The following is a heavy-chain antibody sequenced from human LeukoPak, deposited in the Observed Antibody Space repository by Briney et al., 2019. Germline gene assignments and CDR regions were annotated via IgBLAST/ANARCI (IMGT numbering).Heavy chain of an antibody. CDR2: INPNSGGT. CDR1: GYTFTGYY. Sequence: ASVKVSCKASGYTFTGYYMHWVRQAPGQGLEWMGWINPNSGGTNYAQKFQGRVTVTRDTSISTAYMELSRLRSDDSAVYYCAVTYYDYVWGSYREYYFDYWGQGTLVTVSS. V-gene: IGHV1-2*02. CDR3: AVTYYDYVWGSYREYYFDY. D-gene: IGHD3-16*02. J-gene: IGHJ4*02.